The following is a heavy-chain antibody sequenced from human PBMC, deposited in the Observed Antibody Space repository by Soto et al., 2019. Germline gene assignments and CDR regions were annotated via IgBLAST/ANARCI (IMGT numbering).Heavy chain of an antibody. V-gene: IGHV3-30*04. J-gene: IGHJ6*02. CDR3: ARDSNREASPFNYYIMDV. CDR2: ISSDGSTT. D-gene: IGHD1-26*01. Sequence: QVQLVESGGGVVQPGRSLRLSCTASGFPFSSYAIHWVRQAPGKGLEWVAIISSDGSTTYYIDSVKGRFTISRDNSKNTLYMQMNSLRGEDTAVYYCARDSNREASPFNYYIMDVWGLGTTVTVSS. CDR1: GFPFSSYA.